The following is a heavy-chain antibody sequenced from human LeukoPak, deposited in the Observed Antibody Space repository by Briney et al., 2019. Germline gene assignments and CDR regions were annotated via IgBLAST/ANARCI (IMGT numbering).Heavy chain of an antibody. J-gene: IGHJ3*02. CDR3: ARDQYDYYDSSGSHAFDI. Sequence: SETLSLTCTVSGGSISSYYWSWIRQPPGKGLEWIGSIYYSGSTNYNPSLKSRVTISVDTSKNQFSLKLSSVTAADTAVYYCARDQYDYYDSSGSHAFDIWGQGTMVTVSS. CDR1: GGSISSYY. CDR2: IYYSGST. D-gene: IGHD3-22*01. V-gene: IGHV4-59*01.